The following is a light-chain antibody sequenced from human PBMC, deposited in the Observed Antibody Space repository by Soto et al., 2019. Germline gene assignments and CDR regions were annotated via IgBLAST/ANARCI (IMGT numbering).Light chain of an antibody. Sequence: QSVLNQPASVSGSPGQSITISCTGTSSDVGTYNIVSWYQQHPGKAPKLMMYEVTERPSGVSSRFSGSKSGNTASLTISGLQAEDEADYHCCSYAGSSTYVFGTGTKVTVL. J-gene: IGLJ1*01. CDR3: CSYAGSSTYV. CDR1: SSDVGTYNI. V-gene: IGLV2-23*02. CDR2: EVT.